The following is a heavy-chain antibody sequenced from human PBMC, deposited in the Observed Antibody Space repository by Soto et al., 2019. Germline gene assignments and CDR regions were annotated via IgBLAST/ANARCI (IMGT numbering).Heavy chain of an antibody. CDR1: GYSFTSYW. D-gene: IGHD6-13*01. CDR3: AREIADPFYYYHMDV. Sequence: GESLKISCKGSGYSFTSYWIGWVRQMPGKGLEWMGIIYPGDSDTRYSPSFQGQVTISTDKSISTAYLQWSSLKASDTAMYYCAREIADPFYYYHMDVWGKGTTVTVSS. J-gene: IGHJ6*03. CDR2: IYPGDSDT. V-gene: IGHV5-51*01.